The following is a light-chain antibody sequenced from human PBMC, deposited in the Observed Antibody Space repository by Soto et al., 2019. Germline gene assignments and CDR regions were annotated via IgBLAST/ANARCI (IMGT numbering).Light chain of an antibody. V-gene: IGLV2-14*01. Sequence: QSALTQPASVSGSPGQSITISCTGTSSDVGGYNYVSWYQQHPGKAPKLMIYDVSVRPSGVSNRFSGSKSGNTASLTISGLQAEDEDDYYCSSYTSSSTLYVFGSGTKVTVL. CDR1: SSDVGGYNY. CDR2: DVS. J-gene: IGLJ1*01. CDR3: SSYTSSSTLYV.